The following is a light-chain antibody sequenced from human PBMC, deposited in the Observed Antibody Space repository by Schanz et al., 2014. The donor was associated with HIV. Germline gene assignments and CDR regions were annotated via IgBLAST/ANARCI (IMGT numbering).Light chain of an antibody. Sequence: EIVLTQSPGTLSLFPGERAALSCRASQTITSNFLAWYQQRPGQAPRLLIYGASNRATGVPDRFSGSGSGTDFTLTISSLEPEDFAVYYCQQRSNWPPLTFGGGTKVEIK. CDR1: QTITSNF. J-gene: IGKJ4*01. V-gene: IGKV3D-20*02. CDR3: QQRSNWPPLT. CDR2: GAS.